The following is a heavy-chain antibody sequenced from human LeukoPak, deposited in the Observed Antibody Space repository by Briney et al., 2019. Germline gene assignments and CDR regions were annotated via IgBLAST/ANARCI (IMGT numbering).Heavy chain of an antibody. J-gene: IGHJ3*02. CDR3: ARVPYYYDSSGYIPDAFDI. CDR1: GFTFSRYA. Sequence: GGSLRLSCAASGFTFSRYAMNWVRQAPEKGLEWVSYISTGGDNTFYADSLKGRFTISRDNAKNSLYLQMNSLRAEDTAVYYCARVPYYYDSSGYIPDAFDIWGQGTMVTVSS. CDR2: ISTGGDNT. V-gene: IGHV3-21*01. D-gene: IGHD3-22*01.